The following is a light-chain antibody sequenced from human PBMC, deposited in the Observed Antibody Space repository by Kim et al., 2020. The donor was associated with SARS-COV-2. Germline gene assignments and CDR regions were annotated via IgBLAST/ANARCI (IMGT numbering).Light chain of an antibody. Sequence: SASVGDRVTIPCRASQGISNALAWYEQKPGNAPKLLIYGASNLESAVPSRFSGSGSGTKFTLTITSLQPDDVATYCCQQYSIYWTFGQGTKVDIK. J-gene: IGKJ1*01. CDR1: QGISNA. CDR2: GAS. V-gene: IGKV1-13*02. CDR3: QQYSIYWT.